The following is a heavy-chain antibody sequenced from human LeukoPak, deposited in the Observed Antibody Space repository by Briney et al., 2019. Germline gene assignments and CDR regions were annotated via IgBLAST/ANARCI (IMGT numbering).Heavy chain of an antibody. CDR1: GFTFGGYG. J-gene: IGHJ4*02. V-gene: IGHV3-33*01. D-gene: IGHD1-14*01. CDR2: IAYDGSRA. Sequence: GRSLRLSCAGSGFTFGGYGMHWFRQTPGKGLERVAVIAYDGSRAFYADSVKGRFTISRDNSKNTMSVQMDDLRAEDTAVYYCTRYNNDHFDYWGQGTLVTVSS. CDR3: TRYNNDHFDY.